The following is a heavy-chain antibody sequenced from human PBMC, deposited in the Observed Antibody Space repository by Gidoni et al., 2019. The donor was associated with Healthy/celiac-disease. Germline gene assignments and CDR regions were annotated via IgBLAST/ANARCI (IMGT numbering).Heavy chain of an antibody. CDR1: GGSISSYY. CDR2: IYYSGST. D-gene: IGHD2-2*01. J-gene: IGHJ6*03. V-gene: IGHV4-59*01. CDR3: ARENIVVVPAAIGYYYYYMDV. Sequence: QVQLQESGPGLVKPSETLSLTCTVSGGSISSYYWSWIRQPPGKGLEWIGYIYYSGSTNYNPSLKSRVTISVDTSKNQFSLKLSSVTAADTAVYYCARENIVVVPAAIGYYYYYMDVWGKGTTVTVSS.